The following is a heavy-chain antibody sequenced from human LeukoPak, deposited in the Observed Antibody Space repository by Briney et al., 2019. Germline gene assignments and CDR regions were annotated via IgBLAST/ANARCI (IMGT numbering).Heavy chain of an antibody. CDR1: GYTFTGYY. J-gene: IGHJ3*02. D-gene: IGHD6-13*01. CDR2: INPNSGGT. CDR3: ATSFIVAAGRDAFDI. V-gene: IGHV1-2*02. Sequence: ASVKVSCKASGYTFTGYYMHWVRQAPGQGLEWMGWINPNSGGTNYAQKFQGRVTMTRDTSISTAYMELSRLRSDDTAVYYCATSFIVAAGRDAFDIWGQGTMVTVSS.